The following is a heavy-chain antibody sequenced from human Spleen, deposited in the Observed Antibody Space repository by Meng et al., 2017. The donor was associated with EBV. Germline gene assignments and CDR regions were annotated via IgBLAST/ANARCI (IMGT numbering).Heavy chain of an antibody. J-gene: IGHJ5*02. V-gene: IGHV4-34*01. CDR2: INHSGST. CDR1: DTSFSGYF. CDR3: AKGRTVARSPWFDP. D-gene: IGHD6-6*01. Sequence: VQVQQWGSGLLKPSEPLSLTCAVYDTSFSGYFWSWIRQSPGKRLEWIGEINHSGSTSYNPSLKSRVAISVDTSKNQFSLKLRSVTAADTAVYYCAKGRTVARSPWFDPWGQGALVTVSS.